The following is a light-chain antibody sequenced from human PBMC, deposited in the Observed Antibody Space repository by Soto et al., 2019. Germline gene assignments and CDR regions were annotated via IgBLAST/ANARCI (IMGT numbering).Light chain of an antibody. CDR2: GAS. V-gene: IGKV3-15*01. CDR1: QSVYSS. Sequence: DIVMTQSPLSLPVTPGEPATLSCRASQSVYSSLAWYQQKHGQAPRLLIYGASTRATGIPARFSGSGSGTEFTLTISRLQSEDFAVYYCQQYNNWPPWTFGQGTKVDIK. CDR3: QQYNNWPPWT. J-gene: IGKJ1*01.